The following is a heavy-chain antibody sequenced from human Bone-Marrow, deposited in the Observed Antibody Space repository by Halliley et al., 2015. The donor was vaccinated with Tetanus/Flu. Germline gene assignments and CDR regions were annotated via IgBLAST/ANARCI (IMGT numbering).Heavy chain of an antibody. V-gene: IGHV3-64D*09. Sequence: SLRLSCSASGFTFSSYAMHWVRQAPGKGLEYVSGLSSIGDDTYYADSVKGRFFISRHNSKNTLYLQMSDLRSEDTAVYYCVNVKKGCGGQGTLVTVAS. CDR3: VNVKKGC. CDR1: GFTFSSYA. D-gene: IGHD2-15*01. J-gene: IGHJ1*01. CDR2: LSSIGDDT.